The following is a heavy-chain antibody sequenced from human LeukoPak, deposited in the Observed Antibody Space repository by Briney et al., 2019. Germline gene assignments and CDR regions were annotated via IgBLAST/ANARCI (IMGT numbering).Heavy chain of an antibody. Sequence: GGSLRLSRAASGFSFSDDAMNWVRQAPGKGLEWVSTISGSGGSTYYAGSVKGRFTISRDNSKNTLYLQMNSLRAEDTAVYYCAKLHNLNSDYWGQGTLGTVSS. V-gene: IGHV3-23*01. CDR3: AKLHNLNSDY. CDR2: ISGSGGST. J-gene: IGHJ4*02. CDR1: GFSFSDDA. D-gene: IGHD1-14*01.